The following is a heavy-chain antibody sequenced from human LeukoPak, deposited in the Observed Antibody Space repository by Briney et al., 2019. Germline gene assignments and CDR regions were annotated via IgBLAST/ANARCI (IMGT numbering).Heavy chain of an antibody. V-gene: IGHV3-7*01. CDR3: ARTIRGY. CDR2: IKEDGSEK. CDR1: GFTVSSNY. Sequence: PGGSLRLSCAASGFTVSSNYMSWVRQAPGKGLEWVANIKEDGSEKYYVDSVKGRFTISRDNAKNSLYLQMNSLRAEDTAVYYCARTIRGYWGQGTLVTVYS. J-gene: IGHJ4*02.